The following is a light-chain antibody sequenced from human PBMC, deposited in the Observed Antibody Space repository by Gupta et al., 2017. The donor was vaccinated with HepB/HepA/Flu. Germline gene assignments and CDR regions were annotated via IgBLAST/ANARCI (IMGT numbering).Light chain of an antibody. V-gene: IGKV3-15*01. CDR3: QQHNDWPLT. CDR1: QSVSNN. CDR2: GRS. J-gene: IGKJ4*01. Sequence: EIVMTQSPGTLSVSPGERATLSCRASQSVSNNLVWYQQKPGQAPRLLIYGRSTRATGVPDRFSGSGSGTEFTLTISSLRSEDFAVYYCQQHNDWPLTFGGGTKLYIK.